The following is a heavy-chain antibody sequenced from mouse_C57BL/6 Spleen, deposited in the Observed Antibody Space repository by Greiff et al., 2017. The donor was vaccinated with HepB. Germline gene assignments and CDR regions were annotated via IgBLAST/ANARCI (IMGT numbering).Heavy chain of an antibody. D-gene: IGHD2-5*01. CDR2: INPSNGGT. V-gene: IGHV1-53*01. J-gene: IGHJ2*01. Sequence: VQLQQPGTELVKPGASVKLSCKASGYTFTSYWMHWVKQRPGQGLEWIGNINPSNGGTNYNERFQSKATLTVDKSASTAYMQLSSLTSEDSAVYYCARDRSNYGYFDYWGQGTTLTVAS. CDR1: GYTFTSYW. CDR3: ARDRSNYGYFDY.